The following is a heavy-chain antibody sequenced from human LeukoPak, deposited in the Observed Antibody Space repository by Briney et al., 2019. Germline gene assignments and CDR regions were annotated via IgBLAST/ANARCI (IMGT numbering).Heavy chain of an antibody. V-gene: IGHV4-59*01. D-gene: IGHD3-16*02. CDR1: GGSISTYY. CDR3: ARGFIRPSKTYDYVWGSYHNDAFDI. CDR2: IYYTGSP. Sequence: SETVSLTCTVSGGSISTYYWSWIRQPPGKGLEWIGYIYYTGSPIYNPSLKSRVTISVDTSKNQFSLKLISVTAADTAVYYCARGFIRPSKTYDYVWGSYHNDAFDIWGQGTMVTVSS. J-gene: IGHJ3*02.